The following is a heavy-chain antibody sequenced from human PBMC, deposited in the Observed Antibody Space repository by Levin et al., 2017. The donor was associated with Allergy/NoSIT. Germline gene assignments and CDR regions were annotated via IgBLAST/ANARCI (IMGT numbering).Heavy chain of an antibody. CDR2: INWNGDST. J-gene: IGHJ4*02. V-gene: IGHV3-20*04. CDR3: ARGSDCSSTRCYEDY. CDR1: GFIFDDYG. Sequence: GESLKISCAASGFIFDDYGMYWVRQAPGKGLEWVTGINWNGDSTAYADSVKGRFTISRDNAKNSLYLQMNSLRAEDTAFYYCARGSDCSSTRCYEDYWGQGTLVTVSS. D-gene: IGHD2-2*01.